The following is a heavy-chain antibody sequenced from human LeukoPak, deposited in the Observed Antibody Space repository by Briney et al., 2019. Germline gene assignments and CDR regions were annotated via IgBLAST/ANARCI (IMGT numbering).Heavy chain of an antibody. V-gene: IGHV3-23*01. CDR1: GFTFSSDG. Sequence: QSVGSLRLSCAASGFTFSSDGMSWVRQAPGKGLEWVSAISGSGGSTYYADSVKGRFTISRDNSKNTLYLQMNSLRAEDTAVYYCAKEGGYDWLLYRHYYYMDVWGKGTTVTISS. J-gene: IGHJ6*03. CDR3: AKEGGYDWLLYRHYYYMDV. CDR2: ISGSGGST. D-gene: IGHD3/OR15-3a*01.